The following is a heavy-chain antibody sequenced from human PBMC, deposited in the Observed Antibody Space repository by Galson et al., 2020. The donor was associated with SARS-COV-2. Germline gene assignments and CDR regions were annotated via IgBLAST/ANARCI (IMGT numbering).Heavy chain of an antibody. CDR2: IYRGGTT. Sequence: GESLKISCAASGFTFSDYAMTWVRQAPGKGLEWVSNIYRGGTTDYADSVKGRFTISRDNSKNILYLQMNTLRPEDTAIYYCAKRVYQWAGNWFDPWGQGTLVTVSS. V-gene: IGHV3-23*03. CDR1: GFTFSDYA. CDR3: AKRVYQWAGNWFDP. D-gene: IGHD6-19*01. J-gene: IGHJ5*02.